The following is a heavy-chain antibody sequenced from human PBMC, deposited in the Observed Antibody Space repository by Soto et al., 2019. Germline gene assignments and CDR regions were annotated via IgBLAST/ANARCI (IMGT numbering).Heavy chain of an antibody. Sequence: ASVKVSCKASGCTFTSYGISWVRQAPGQGLEWMGWISAYNGNTNYAQKLQGRVTMTTDTSTSTAYMELRSLRSDDTAVYYCARDVVVVPAAIPSYYYYGMDVWGQGTTVTVSS. CDR3: ARDVVVVPAAIPSYYYYGMDV. V-gene: IGHV1-18*04. CDR2: ISAYNGNT. D-gene: IGHD2-2*01. CDR1: GCTFTSYG. J-gene: IGHJ6*02.